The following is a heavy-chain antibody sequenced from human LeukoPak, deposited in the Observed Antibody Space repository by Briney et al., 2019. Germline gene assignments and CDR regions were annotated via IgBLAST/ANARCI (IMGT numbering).Heavy chain of an antibody. Sequence: PGGSLRLSCAASGFTFSSYGMHWVRQAPGKGLEWVAVISYDGSNKYYADSVKGRFTISRDNSKNTLYLQMNSLRAEDTAVYYCARVSGLYYYYMDVWGKGTTVTVSS. CDR3: ARVSGLYYYYMDV. V-gene: IGHV3-30*03. CDR1: GFTFSSYG. J-gene: IGHJ6*03. CDR2: ISYDGSNK. D-gene: IGHD6-25*01.